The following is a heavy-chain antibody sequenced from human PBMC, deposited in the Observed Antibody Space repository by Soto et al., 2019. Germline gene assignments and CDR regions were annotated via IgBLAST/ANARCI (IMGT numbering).Heavy chain of an antibody. Sequence: GGSLRLSCTASGFTFSNFNINWVRQAPGKGLEWISYISSSTTTIFYADSVKGRFTISRDSAKNSLYLQMNRLREEDTAVYYCARETSTYYYDSSAYLGFDYWGQGTLVTVSS. J-gene: IGHJ4*02. D-gene: IGHD3-22*01. V-gene: IGHV3-48*02. CDR2: ISSSTTTI. CDR3: ARETSTYYYDSSAYLGFDY. CDR1: GFTFSNFN.